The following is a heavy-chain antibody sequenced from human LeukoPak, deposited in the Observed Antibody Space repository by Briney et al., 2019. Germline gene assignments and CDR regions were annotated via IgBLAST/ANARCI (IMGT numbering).Heavy chain of an antibody. J-gene: IGHJ4*02. CDR2: ISSSGVNT. Sequence: HPGGSLRLSCAASGLTFSSYAISWVRQAPGKGLEWVSSISSSGVNTYYADSVKGRFTISRDNSNNTLYLQMNSLRAGDTAVYYCAKGRGGDYWGQGTLVTVSS. V-gene: IGHV3-23*01. CDR1: GLTFSSYA. CDR3: AKGRGGDY.